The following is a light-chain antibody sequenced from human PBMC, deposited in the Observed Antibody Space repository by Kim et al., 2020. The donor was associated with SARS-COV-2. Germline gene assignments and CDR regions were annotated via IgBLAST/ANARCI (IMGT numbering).Light chain of an antibody. Sequence: SSELTQDPAVSVALGQTVRITCQGDSLRSYCASWYQQKPGQAPVFVIYGKNNRPSGIPDRFSGSSSGNTASLTITGAQAEDEADYYCNSRDSSGNHLVFGGGTQLTVL. CDR3: NSRDSSGNHLV. V-gene: IGLV3-19*01. CDR1: SLRSYC. J-gene: IGLJ2*01. CDR2: GKN.